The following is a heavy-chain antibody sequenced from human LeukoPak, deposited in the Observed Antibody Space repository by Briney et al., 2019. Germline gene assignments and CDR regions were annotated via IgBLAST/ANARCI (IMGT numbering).Heavy chain of an antibody. D-gene: IGHD4-23*01. CDR3: ARTIPPNSDFDY. V-gene: IGHV3-48*01. CDR2: IGIDSGNT. CDR1: GFTFSDYS. J-gene: IGHJ4*02. Sequence: GGSLRFSCAASGFTFSDYSMNWVRQAPGKGLEWISYIGIDSGNTNYADSVKGRFTISGDKAKNSLYLQINSLRVEDTAVYYCARTIPPNSDFDYWGQGTLVTVSS.